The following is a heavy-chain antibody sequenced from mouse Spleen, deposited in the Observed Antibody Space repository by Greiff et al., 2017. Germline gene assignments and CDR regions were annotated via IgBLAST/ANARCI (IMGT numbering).Heavy chain of an antibody. V-gene: IGHV1-69*01. CDR3: ARGNYGSSSY. Sequence: VQLQQSGAELVMPGASVKLSCKASGYTFTSYWMHWVKQRPGQGLEWIGEIDPSDSYTNYNQKFKGKATLTVDKSSSTAYMQLSSLTSEDSAVYYCARGNYGSSSYWGQGTLVTVSA. J-gene: IGHJ3*01. D-gene: IGHD1-1*01. CDR2: IDPSDSYT. CDR1: GYTFTSYW.